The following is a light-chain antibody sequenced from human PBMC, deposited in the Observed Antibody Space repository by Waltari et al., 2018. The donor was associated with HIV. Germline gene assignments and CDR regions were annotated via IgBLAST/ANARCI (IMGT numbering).Light chain of an antibody. V-gene: IGLV2-23*02. CDR2: DVS. CDR3: LTYVSKTSTWQ. Sequence: QSALTHPASVSGNPGQSVTITCTGTAIDIGNYNLVSWFQQHPGKAPKLLIYDVSKRPSGVSSRFSGSKSGYFASLTISGLLTEDESSYYCLTYVSKTSTWQFGGGTYLTV. J-gene: IGLJ3*02. CDR1: AIDIGNYNL.